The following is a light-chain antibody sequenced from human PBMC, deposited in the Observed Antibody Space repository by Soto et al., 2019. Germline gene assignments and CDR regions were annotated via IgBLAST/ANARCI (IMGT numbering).Light chain of an antibody. J-gene: IGLJ2*01. CDR3: NSNVGGSNLL. Sequence: QSALTQPPSASGSPGQSVTISCTGSSSDIGGYGYVSWYQHQPGKAPRLIIYEVNKRPSGVPDRFSGSKSGNTASLTVSGLQAEDEAEYYCNSNVGGSNLLFGGGTKLTVL. CDR1: SSDIGGYGY. V-gene: IGLV2-8*01. CDR2: EVN.